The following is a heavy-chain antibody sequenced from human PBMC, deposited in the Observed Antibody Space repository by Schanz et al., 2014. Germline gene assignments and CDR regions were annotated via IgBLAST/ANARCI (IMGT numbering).Heavy chain of an antibody. CDR3: ARDRDQWDGNYLDY. D-gene: IGHD1-26*01. CDR2: INPDSGGT. Sequence: QVQLVQSGAEVKKPGASVKVSCKASGYTLTAYYMHWVRQAPGQGLEWMGWINPDSGGTNYAQKFQGRVTITRDISINTAYMELSRLRSDDSAVYYCARDRDQWDGNYLDYWGQGTLVTVSS. CDR1: GYTLTAYY. J-gene: IGHJ4*02. V-gene: IGHV1-2*02.